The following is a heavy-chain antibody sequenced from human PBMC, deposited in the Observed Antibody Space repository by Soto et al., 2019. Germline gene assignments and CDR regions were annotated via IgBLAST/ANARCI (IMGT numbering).Heavy chain of an antibody. Sequence: GGSLRLSCIGSGFTFGDYTMTWFRQAPGKGLEWVSFIRSKAYGGTTEYAASVKGRFTISRDDSNSIAYLQMNSLKTEDTAVYYCTRGGLELQVWFGELLPTHWGQGTLVTVSS. D-gene: IGHD3-10*01. J-gene: IGHJ1*01. CDR1: GFTFGDYT. CDR2: IRSKAYGGTT. V-gene: IGHV3-49*03. CDR3: TRGGLELQVWFGELLPTH.